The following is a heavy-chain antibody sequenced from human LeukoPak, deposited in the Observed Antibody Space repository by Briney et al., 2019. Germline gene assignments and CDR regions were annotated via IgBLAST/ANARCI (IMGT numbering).Heavy chain of an antibody. D-gene: IGHD1-7*01. V-gene: IGHV3-73*01. CDR3: LGITGTTDFDY. Sequence: PGGSLRLSCAASGFTFSGSAMHWVRQASGKGLEGVGRIRSKANSYATAYAASVKGRFTISRDDSKNTAYLQMNSLKTEDTAVYYCLGITGTTDFDYWGQGTLVTVSS. J-gene: IGHJ4*02. CDR1: GFTFSGSA. CDR2: IRSKANSYAT.